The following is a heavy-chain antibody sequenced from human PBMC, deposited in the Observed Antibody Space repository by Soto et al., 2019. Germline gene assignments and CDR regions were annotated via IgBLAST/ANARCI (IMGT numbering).Heavy chain of an antibody. CDR2: ITSNGANT. V-gene: IGHV3-64*01. J-gene: IGHJ6*02. D-gene: IGHD2-21*01. Sequence: EVQLVESGGGLVQPGGSLRLSCAASGFTFSSYAMHWVRQAPGKGLDYVSVITSNGANTDYASSVKGRFTTSRDNSKNTLYLQMGSLRAEDMAVYYCARRIPFGYGMDVWGQGTTVTVSS. CDR3: ARRIPFGYGMDV. CDR1: GFTFSSYA.